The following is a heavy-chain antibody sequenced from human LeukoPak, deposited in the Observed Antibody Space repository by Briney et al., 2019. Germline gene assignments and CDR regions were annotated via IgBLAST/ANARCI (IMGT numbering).Heavy chain of an antibody. CDR2: LDPEDGET. CDR3: ATVIGQSSSPPSDWFDP. V-gene: IGHV1-24*01. J-gene: IGHJ5*02. D-gene: IGHD2-2*01. CDR1: GYTLTELS. Sequence: ASVKVSCKVSGYTLTELSMHWVRQAPGKGLEWMGGLDPEDGETIYAQKFQGRVTMTEDTSTDTAYMELSSLRSEDTAVYYCATVIGQSSSPPSDWFDPWGQGTLVTVSS.